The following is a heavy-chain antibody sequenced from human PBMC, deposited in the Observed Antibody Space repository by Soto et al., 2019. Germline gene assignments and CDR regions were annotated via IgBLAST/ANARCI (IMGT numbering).Heavy chain of an antibody. V-gene: IGHV4-31*03. J-gene: IGHJ5*02. CDR2: IYNSGST. Sequence: QVQLQESGPGLVKPSQTLSLTCTVSGGSISSVGYYSRWIRQHPGKGREWIGYIYNSGSTHYNPSLKSRITMSVDTSKNQFSLKLSSVPVADTAVYFCAREKVGTIDRGGQGTLVTVSS. CDR3: AREKVGTIDR. D-gene: IGHD5-12*01. CDR1: GGSISSVGYY.